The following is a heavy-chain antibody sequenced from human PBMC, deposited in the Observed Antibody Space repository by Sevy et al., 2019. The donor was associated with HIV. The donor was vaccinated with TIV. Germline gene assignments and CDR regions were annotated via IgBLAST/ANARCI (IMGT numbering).Heavy chain of an antibody. CDR2: IKQDGSEK. CDR1: GFTFSNYW. V-gene: IGHV3-7*01. Sequence: GGSLRLSCAASGFTFSNYWMSWVRQAPGKGLEWVANIKQDGSEKSYVDSVKGRFTISRDNAKNSLSLQMNSLRAGDTAMYYCARDKGQGWFDPWGQGTLVTVSS. CDR3: ARDKGQGWFDP. J-gene: IGHJ5*02.